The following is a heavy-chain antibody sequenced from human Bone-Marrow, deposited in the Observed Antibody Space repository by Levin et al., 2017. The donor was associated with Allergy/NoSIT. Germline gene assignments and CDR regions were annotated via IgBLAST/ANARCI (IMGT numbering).Heavy chain of an antibody. V-gene: IGHV3-23*01. CDR3: AKDPGFRYFDL. CDR1: GFTFSSYA. CDR2: ISGSGGST. J-gene: IGHJ2*01. Sequence: GESLKISCAASGFTFSSYAMSWVRQAPGKGLEWVSAISGSGGSTYYADSVKGRFTISRDNSKNTLYLQMNSLRAEDTAVYYCAKDPGFRYFDLWGRGTLVTVSS.